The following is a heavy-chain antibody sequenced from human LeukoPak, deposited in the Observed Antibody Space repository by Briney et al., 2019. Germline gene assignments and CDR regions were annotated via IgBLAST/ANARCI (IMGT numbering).Heavy chain of an antibody. V-gene: IGHV3-33*01. CDR3: AREGDSRWGELSP. J-gene: IGHJ1*01. CDR1: GFTFSTYA. D-gene: IGHD3-16*02. Sequence: GSLRLSCAASGFTFSTYAIHWVRQAPGKGLEWVAVIWHDGSEQYYADSVKGRFIISRDNSKSTSDLQMNSLRAEDTAVYYCAREGDSRWGELSPWGQGTLVTVS. CDR2: IWHDGSEQ.